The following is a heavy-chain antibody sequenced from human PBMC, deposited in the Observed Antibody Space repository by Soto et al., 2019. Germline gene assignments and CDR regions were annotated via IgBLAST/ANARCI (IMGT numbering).Heavy chain of an antibody. V-gene: IGHV4-59*01. CDR3: ARVHGMVVAGSTFDY. Sequence: SETLSLTCTVSGGSISSYYWSWIRQPPGKGLEWIGYIYYSGSTNYNPSLKSRVTISVDTSKNQFSLKLSSVTAADTAVYYCARVHGMVVAGSTFDYWGHGTLVTVSS. D-gene: IGHD6-19*01. J-gene: IGHJ4*01. CDR1: GGSISSYY. CDR2: IYYSGST.